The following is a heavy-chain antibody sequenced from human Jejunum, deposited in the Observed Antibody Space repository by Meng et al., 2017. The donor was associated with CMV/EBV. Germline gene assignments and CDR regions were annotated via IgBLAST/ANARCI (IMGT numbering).Heavy chain of an antibody. Sequence: QVHLQESGPGLVKPAAXLSLTCSVSGDSISSFYWSWVRQPAGKGLEYIGRINTSGDNKYNPSLKSRLTTSTDTSKNQFTLRLSSVTAADTAVYYCVCSEIGHHSVFDYWGQGILVTVSS. CDR1: GDSISSFY. V-gene: IGHV4-4*07. CDR2: INTSGDN. D-gene: IGHD2-15*01. J-gene: IGHJ4*02. CDR3: VCSEIGHHSVFDY.